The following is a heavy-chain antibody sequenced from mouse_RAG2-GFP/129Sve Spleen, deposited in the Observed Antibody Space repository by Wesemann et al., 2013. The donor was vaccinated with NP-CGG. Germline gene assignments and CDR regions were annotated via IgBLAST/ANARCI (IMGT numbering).Heavy chain of an antibody. CDR1: GFNIKDYY. J-gene: IGHJ4*01. CDR2: IDPENGNT. D-gene: IGHD2-4*01. Sequence: EVQLQQSGAELVRSGASVKLSCTASGFNIKDYYMHWVKQRPEQGLEWIGWIDPENGNTIYDPKFQGKASITADTSSNTAYLQLSSLTSEDTAVYYCAPYDYDYAMDYWGGSRGTSVTVSS. V-gene: IGHV14-1*02. CDR3: APYDYDYAMDY.